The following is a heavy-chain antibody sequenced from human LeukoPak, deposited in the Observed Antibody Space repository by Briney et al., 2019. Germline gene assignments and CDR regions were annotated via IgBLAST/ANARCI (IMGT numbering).Heavy chain of an antibody. Sequence: ASVKVSCKASGYTFTSYDINWVRQATGQGLEWMGWMNPNSGNTGYAQKFQGRVTMTRNTSISTAYMELSSLRSEDTAVYFCGRGIRYHLYSDYWGQGTLITVSS. CDR1: GYTFTSYD. CDR3: GRGIRYHLYSDY. V-gene: IGHV1-8*01. D-gene: IGHD1-20*01. J-gene: IGHJ4*02. CDR2: MNPNSGNT.